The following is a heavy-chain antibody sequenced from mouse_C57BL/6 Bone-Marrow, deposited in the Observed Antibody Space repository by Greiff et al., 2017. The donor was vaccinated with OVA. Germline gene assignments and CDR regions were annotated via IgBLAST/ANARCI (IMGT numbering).Heavy chain of an antibody. CDR1: GFTFSSYG. Sequence: EVNVVESGGDLVKPGGSLKLSCAASGFTFSSYGMSWVRQTPDKRLEWVATISSGGSYTYYPDSVKGRFTISRDNAKNTLYLQMSSLKAEDTAMYYCARTGTGDYWGQGTTLTVSS. V-gene: IGHV5-6*01. J-gene: IGHJ2*01. CDR2: ISSGGSYT. D-gene: IGHD4-1*01. CDR3: ARTGTGDY.